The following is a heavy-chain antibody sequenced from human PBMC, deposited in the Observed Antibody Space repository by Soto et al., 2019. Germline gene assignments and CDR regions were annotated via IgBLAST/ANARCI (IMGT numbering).Heavy chain of an antibody. CDR1: GGSITTSGDY. V-gene: IGHV4-31*03. D-gene: IGHD2-21*02. Sequence: LSLTCTVSGGSITTSGDYWSWTRQHPGKGLEWIGYISHSGITEYNPSLKIRLTFAIDTSKNQFSLEMNSVTAAETAVYYCARVQHDYYYGWFDPLGQGTTVTVSS. CDR3: ARVQHDYYYGWFDP. CDR2: ISHSGIT. J-gene: IGHJ5*02.